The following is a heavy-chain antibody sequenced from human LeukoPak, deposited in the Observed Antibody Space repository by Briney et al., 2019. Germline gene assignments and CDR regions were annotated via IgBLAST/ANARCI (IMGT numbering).Heavy chain of an antibody. V-gene: IGHV4-59*12. J-gene: IGHJ3*02. Sequence: SETLSLTCTVSGGSISSYYWSWIRQPPGKGLEWIGYIYYSGSTNYNPSLKSRVTISADTSKNQFSLKLSSVTAADTAVYYCARDTYGDYVGVAFDIWGQGTMVTVSS. D-gene: IGHD4-17*01. CDR3: ARDTYGDYVGVAFDI. CDR2: IYYSGST. CDR1: GGSISSYY.